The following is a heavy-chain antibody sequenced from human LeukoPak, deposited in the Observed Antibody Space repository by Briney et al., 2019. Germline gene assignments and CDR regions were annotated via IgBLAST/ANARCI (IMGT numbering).Heavy chain of an antibody. CDR3: ARGGDAAMIKY. V-gene: IGHV1-8*01. D-gene: IGHD5-18*01. CDR2: MNPSNGNT. Sequence: GASVKVSCKTSGYTFTNYDINWVRQATGQGLEWMGWMNPSNGNTGFAQKFQGRVTMTRNTSLSTAYMELSSLSSEDTAVYYCARGGDAAMIKYWGQGTLVTVSS. J-gene: IGHJ4*02. CDR1: GYTFTNYD.